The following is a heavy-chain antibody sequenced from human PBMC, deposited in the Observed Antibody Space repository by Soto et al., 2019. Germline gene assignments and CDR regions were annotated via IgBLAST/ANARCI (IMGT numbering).Heavy chain of an antibody. J-gene: IGHJ6*02. Sequence: QVQLQESGPGLVKPSQTLSLTCTVSGGSISSGDYFWSWIRQSPGKGLEWIGYISSIGSTYYNPSLKSRVSVSRATSKNQFSLKLSSVTTTDTAVYYCARGLVIRPYYYHGMDVWGQGTTVTVSS. D-gene: IGHD3-9*01. V-gene: IGHV4-30-4*01. CDR2: ISSIGST. CDR3: ARGLVIRPYYYHGMDV. CDR1: GGSISSGDYF.